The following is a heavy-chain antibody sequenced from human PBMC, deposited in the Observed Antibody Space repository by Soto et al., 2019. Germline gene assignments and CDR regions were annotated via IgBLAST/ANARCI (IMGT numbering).Heavy chain of an antibody. V-gene: IGHV4-30-4*01. Sequence: NPSETLSLTCTVSGASISSGDYFWSWIRQSPGKGLEWIGYIYDSGSSYYNPSLKSRVTMSVETSKNQFSLKLRSVTDADTAVYYCAREKGYISGPKKFDYWGPGTLVTVSS. D-gene: IGHD5-12*01. CDR2: IYDSGSS. CDR3: AREKGYISGPKKFDY. CDR1: GASISSGDYF. J-gene: IGHJ4*02.